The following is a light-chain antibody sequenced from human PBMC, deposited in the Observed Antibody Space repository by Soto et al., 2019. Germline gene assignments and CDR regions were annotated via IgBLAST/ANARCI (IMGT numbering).Light chain of an antibody. CDR2: ANK. J-gene: IGLJ3*02. Sequence: QSVLTQPPSVSGAPGQTVTISCTGSSSNIGAGYEVHWYHQIPGTAPKLLVSANKNRPSGVPDRLSASKSGTSASLAITGLQAEDEAHYYCCSYAGFSTWVFGGGTKLTVL. V-gene: IGLV1-40*01. CDR1: SSNIGAGYE. CDR3: CSYAGFSTWV.